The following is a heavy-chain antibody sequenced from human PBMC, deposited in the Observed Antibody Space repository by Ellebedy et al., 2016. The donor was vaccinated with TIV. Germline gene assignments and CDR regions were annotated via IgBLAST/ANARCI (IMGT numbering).Heavy chain of an antibody. CDR1: GGTFSSYA. CDR2: IIPSLGLGTV. V-gene: IGHV1-69*06. D-gene: IGHD6-19*01. Sequence: AASVKVSCKSSGGTFSSYAITWVRHAPGQGLEWMGGIIPSLGLGTVKIVQKFQDRVTISADISTSTTYMDLIRLTSDDTAVYYCANFVAGAGQFDHWGQGTLVTVSS. CDR3: ANFVAGAGQFDH. J-gene: IGHJ4*02.